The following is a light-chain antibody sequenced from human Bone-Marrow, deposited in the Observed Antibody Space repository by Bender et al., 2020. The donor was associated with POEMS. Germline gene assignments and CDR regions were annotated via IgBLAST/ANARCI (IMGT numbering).Light chain of an antibody. Sequence: QSVLTQSPSASGTPGQRVTISCSGSRSNIGSNTVNWYQQLPGTAPKLLIYYNDQRPSGVPERFSGSKSGTAASLAFSGLQSEDEADYYCATWDDSLVGVFGTATKVTVL. CDR3: ATWDDSLVGV. J-gene: IGLJ1*01. CDR1: RSNIGSNT. CDR2: YND. V-gene: IGLV1-44*01.